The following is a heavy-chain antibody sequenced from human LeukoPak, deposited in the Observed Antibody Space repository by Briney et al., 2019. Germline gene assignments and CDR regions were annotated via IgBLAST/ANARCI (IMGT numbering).Heavy chain of an antibody. V-gene: IGHV3-30*02. CDR2: IRSDGSNK. D-gene: IGHD2-21*02. J-gene: IGHJ4*02. CDR3: AKDRTELGDFVDY. CDR1: GFTFCNYG. Sequence: GGSLRLSCAASGFTFCNYGMLWVRQAPGKGLEWVSFIRSDGSNKYYADSVKGRFTISRDNSKNTLYLQMNSLRVEDTAVYYCAKDRTELGDFVDYWGQGTLVSVSS.